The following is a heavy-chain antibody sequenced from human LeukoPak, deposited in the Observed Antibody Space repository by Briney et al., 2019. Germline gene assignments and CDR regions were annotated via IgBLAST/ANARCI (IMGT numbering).Heavy chain of an antibody. D-gene: IGHD3-16*01. V-gene: IGHV3-23*01. CDR1: GFTFSGHS. CDR2: IFGNGVKT. Sequence: GGSLRLSCAASGFTFSGHSMTWVRQTPGRGLEWVSVIFGNGVKTYYADSLKGRFTISRDNSKSTLYLQMNSLRADDTAVYYCARVGDWSNYFGMDAWGQGTTVSVSS. CDR3: ARVGDWSNYFGMDA. J-gene: IGHJ6*02.